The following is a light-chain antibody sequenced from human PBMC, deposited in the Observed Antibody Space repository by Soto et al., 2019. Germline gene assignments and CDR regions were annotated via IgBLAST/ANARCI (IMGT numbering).Light chain of an antibody. J-gene: IGKJ1*01. CDR3: QPYGSSPT. CDR2: GAS. V-gene: IGKV3-20*01. CDR1: QSVSGSF. Sequence: EIVLVESPGTLSLSQGEKGTLFCRASQSVSGSFLAWYQQKPGKAPRLLMYGASSRATGIPDRLSGRGSGTDFTLPIRRLEPEYVAFYYCQPYGSSPTFGQGTKVDI.